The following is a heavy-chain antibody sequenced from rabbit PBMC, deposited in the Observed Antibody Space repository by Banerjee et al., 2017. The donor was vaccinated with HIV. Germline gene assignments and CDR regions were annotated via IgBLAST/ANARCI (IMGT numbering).Heavy chain of an antibody. J-gene: IGHJ4*01. V-gene: IGHV1S45*01. CDR3: AIMNSRGWGDFNL. Sequence: QEQLEESGGDLVKPEGSLTLTCTASGFTLSIYWMCWVRQAPGKGLEWIGCIDGGSSGDTYYASWAKGRFTISKTSSTTVTLQMTSLTAADTATYFCAIMNSRGWGDFNLWGPGPSSPS. D-gene: IGHD4-1*01. CDR1: GFTLSIYW. CDR2: IDGGSSGDT.